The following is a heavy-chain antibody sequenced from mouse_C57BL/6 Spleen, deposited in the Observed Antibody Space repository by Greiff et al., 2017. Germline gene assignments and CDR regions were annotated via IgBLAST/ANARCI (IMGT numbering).Heavy chain of an antibody. V-gene: IGHV3-6*01. CDR2: ISYDGSN. J-gene: IGHJ2*01. Sequence: EVKLLESGPGLVKPSQSLSLTCSVTGYSITSGYYWNWIRQFPGNKLEWMGYISYDGSNNYNPSLKNRISITRDTSKNQFFLKLNSVTTEDTATYYCAREGDGSDYWGQGTTLTVSS. D-gene: IGHD2-3*01. CDR1: GYSITSGYY. CDR3: AREGDGSDY.